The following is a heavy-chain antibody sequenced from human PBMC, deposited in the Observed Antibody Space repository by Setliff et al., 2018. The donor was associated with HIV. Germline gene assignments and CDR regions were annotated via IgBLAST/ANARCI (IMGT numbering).Heavy chain of an antibody. V-gene: IGHV4-39*01. CDR2: VYYTGSS. Sequence: SETLSLTCSVSGDSFSSGTYYWGWIRQPPGKGLGWIGSVYYTGSSYYNPSLKSRVTISVDTSKNQFSLKVNSVTATDTAVYYCASRSGGWNYYLDYWGQGTLVTVSS. CDR3: ASRSGGWNYYLDY. CDR1: GDSFSSGTYY. J-gene: IGHJ4*02. D-gene: IGHD6-19*01.